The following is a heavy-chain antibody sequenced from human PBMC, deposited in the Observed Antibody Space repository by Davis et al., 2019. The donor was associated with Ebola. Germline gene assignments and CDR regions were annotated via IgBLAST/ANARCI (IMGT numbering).Heavy chain of an antibody. Sequence: SVKVSCKASGGTFSSYAISWVRQAPGQGLEWMGGIIPIFGTANFAQKFQGRVTITADESTSTAYMELSSLRSEDTAVYYCARDQFAEYQLLSYYYGMDVWGQGTTVTVSS. CDR1: GGTFSSYA. CDR2: IIPIFGTA. V-gene: IGHV1-69*13. CDR3: ARDQFAEYQLLSYYYGMDV. J-gene: IGHJ6*02. D-gene: IGHD2-2*01.